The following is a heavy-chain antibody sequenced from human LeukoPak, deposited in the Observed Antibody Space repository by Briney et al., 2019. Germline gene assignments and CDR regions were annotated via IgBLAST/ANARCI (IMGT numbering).Heavy chain of an antibody. CDR1: GYTLTELS. CDR2: FDPEDGET. J-gene: IGHJ5*02. V-gene: IGHV1-24*01. CDR3: ATGTYCGGDCHPNWFDP. D-gene: IGHD2-21*02. Sequence: ASVKVSCKVSGYTLTELSMHWVRQAPGKGLEWMGGFDPEDGETIYAQKFQGRVTMTEDTSTDTAYMELSSLRSEDTAVYYCATGTYCGGDCHPNWFDPWGQGTLVTVSS.